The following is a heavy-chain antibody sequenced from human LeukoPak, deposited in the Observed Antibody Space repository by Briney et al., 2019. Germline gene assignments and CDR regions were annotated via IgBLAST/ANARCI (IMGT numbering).Heavy chain of an antibody. V-gene: IGHV3-30*02. D-gene: IGHD2-2*02. CDR1: GFTFSSYG. CDR2: IRYDGSNK. CDR3: AKDTTPGGYVPAAITD. J-gene: IGHJ4*02. Sequence: PGGSLRLSCAASGFTFSSYGMHWVRQAPGKGLEWVAFIRYDGSNKYYADSVKGRFTFSRDNSKNTLYLQMNSLGAEDTAVYYCAKDTTPGGYVPAAITDWGQGTLVTVSS.